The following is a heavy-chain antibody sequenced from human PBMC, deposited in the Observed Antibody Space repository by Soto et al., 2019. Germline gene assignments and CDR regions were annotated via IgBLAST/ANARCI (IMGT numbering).Heavy chain of an antibody. CDR2: ISGSCA. CDR1: GFTFINYP. D-gene: IGHD6-19*01. V-gene: IGHV3-23*01. Sequence: WGSLRLSWAASGFTFINYPVIFLRHSEGKGMEWVSVISGSCASYAASVKGRFTISRDHSKNTLYLQMNSLRGDDTAVYYCAKDSWGGTVSGWSHDSWGQGTLVTVSS. J-gene: IGHJ4*02. CDR3: AKDSWGGTVSGWSHDS.